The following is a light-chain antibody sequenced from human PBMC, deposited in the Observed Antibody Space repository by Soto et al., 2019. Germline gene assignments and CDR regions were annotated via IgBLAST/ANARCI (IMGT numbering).Light chain of an antibody. Sequence: LTQPGCVCGSPGQSITTSCTGTISHVGGYNYVSWYQQHPGKAPKLMIYEVSNRPSGVSNRFFGSKSGNTASLTISGLQAEDEADYYCRSYTSSSTNVFGTGTKVTVL. V-gene: IGLV2-14*01. CDR1: ISHVGGYNY. J-gene: IGLJ1*01. CDR2: EVS. CDR3: RSYTSSSTNV.